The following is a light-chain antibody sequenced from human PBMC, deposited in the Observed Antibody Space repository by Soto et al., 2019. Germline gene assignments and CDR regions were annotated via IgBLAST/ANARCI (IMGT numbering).Light chain of an antibody. CDR3: QQYNNWPPGNT. J-gene: IGKJ2*01. CDR2: GAS. Sequence: EIVMTQSPATLSVSPRERATLSCRASQSVSSNLAWYQQKPGQAPRLLIYGASTRATGIPARFSGSGSGTEFTLTISSLQSEDFAVYYCQQYNNWPPGNTFGQGTKVDIK. CDR1: QSVSSN. V-gene: IGKV3-15*01.